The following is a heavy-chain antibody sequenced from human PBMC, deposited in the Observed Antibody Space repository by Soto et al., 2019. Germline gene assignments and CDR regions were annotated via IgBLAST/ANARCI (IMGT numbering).Heavy chain of an antibody. Sequence: SETLSLTCAISGDSVSSNSAAWNWIRQSPSRGLEWLGRTYYRSKWYNDYAVSVKSRITINPDTSKNQFSLQLNSVTPEDTAVYYCARWGEGQQLVSSGMDVWGQGTTVTVSS. D-gene: IGHD6-13*01. J-gene: IGHJ6*02. CDR1: GDSVSSNSAA. V-gene: IGHV6-1*01. CDR2: TYYRSKWYN. CDR3: ARWGEGQQLVSSGMDV.